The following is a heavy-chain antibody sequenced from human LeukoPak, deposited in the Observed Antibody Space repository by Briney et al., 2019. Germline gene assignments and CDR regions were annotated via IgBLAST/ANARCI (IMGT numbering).Heavy chain of an antibody. CDR1: GFTFSSYW. J-gene: IGHJ1*01. V-gene: IGHV3-7*05. Sequence: PGGSLRLSCAASGFTFSSYWMAWVRQAPGKGLEWVANIKQDGSATIYVDSVKGRFALSRDNAKNSLYLQMNSLRAEDTAVYYCARDGDARSHQYWGQGTLVTVSS. D-gene: IGHD7-27*01. CDR3: ARDGDARSHQY. CDR2: IKQDGSAT.